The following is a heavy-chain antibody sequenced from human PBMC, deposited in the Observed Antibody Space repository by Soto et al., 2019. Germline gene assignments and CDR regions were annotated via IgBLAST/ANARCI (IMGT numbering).Heavy chain of an antibody. V-gene: IGHV3-53*04. Sequence: EVQLVESGGGLVQPGGSLRLSCAASGFTVSSNYMSWVRQAPGKGLEGVSVIYSGGSTYYADSVKGRFTISRHNSKNTLYLQMNSLRAEDTAVYYCARDRRVWFGELSHYYYYYMDVWGKGTTVTVSS. CDR3: ARDRRVWFGELSHYYYYYMDV. CDR1: GFTVSSNY. CDR2: IYSGGST. D-gene: IGHD3-10*01. J-gene: IGHJ6*03.